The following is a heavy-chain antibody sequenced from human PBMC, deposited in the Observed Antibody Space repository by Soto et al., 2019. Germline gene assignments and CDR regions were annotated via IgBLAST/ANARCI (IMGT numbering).Heavy chain of an antibody. J-gene: IGHJ3*02. CDR3: AGIPTGVNGFDM. CDR1: GGTFNSYT. CDR2: IIPILGTV. V-gene: IGHV1-69*01. D-gene: IGHD7-27*01. Sequence: QVQLVQSGAEVKKPGSSVKVSCKTSGGTFNSYTMNWVRQAPGQGLEWMGGIIPILGTVSYAEKVQGRVKISADESTSTASMELSSLTYEDTSVYYCAGIPTGVNGFDMWGRGTMVTVSS.